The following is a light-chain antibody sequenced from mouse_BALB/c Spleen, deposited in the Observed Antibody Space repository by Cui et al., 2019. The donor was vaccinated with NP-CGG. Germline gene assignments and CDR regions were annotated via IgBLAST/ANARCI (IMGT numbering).Light chain of an antibody. Sequence: QAVVTQESALTTSPGETVTLTCRSSTGAVTTSNYANWVQEKPDHLFTGLIGGTNNRAPGVPARLSGSLIGDKAALTITGAQTEDEAIYFCALRYSNHWVLGGGTKLTVL. CDR3: ALRYSNHWV. V-gene: IGLV1*01. CDR2: GTN. CDR1: TGAVTTSNY. J-gene: IGLJ1*01.